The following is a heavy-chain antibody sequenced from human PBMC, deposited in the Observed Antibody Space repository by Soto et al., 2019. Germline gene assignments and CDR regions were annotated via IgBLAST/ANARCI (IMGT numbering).Heavy chain of an antibody. CDR2: IYYSGST. V-gene: IGHV4-31*03. CDR3: ARDSADCSGGSCYSNLGFDY. Sequence: QVQLQESGPGLVKPSQTLSLTCTVSGGSISSGGYYWSWIRQHPGKGLEWIGYIYYSGSTYYNPCLKSRVTRSVDTSKNQFSLKLSSVTAADTAVYYCARDSADCSGGSCYSNLGFDYWGQGTLVTVSS. CDR1: GGSISSGGYY. J-gene: IGHJ4*02. D-gene: IGHD2-15*01.